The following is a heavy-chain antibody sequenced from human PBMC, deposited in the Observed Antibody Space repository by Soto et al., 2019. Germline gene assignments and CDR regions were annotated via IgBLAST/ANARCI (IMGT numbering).Heavy chain of an antibody. CDR3: ARARGSCSGPSCSLFYFYGPDA. CDR2: IHHSGTT. CDR1: GDSITSGPNL. Sequence: SETLSLTCTVYGDSITSGPNLWSWIRQPPGMALEWIGLIHHSGTTFDKPSFNSRVMISGDTTENKISLKVTSRHPDDTAVYYWARARGSCSGPSCSLFYFYGPDARGKGTKVT. J-gene: IGHJ6*01. V-gene: IGHV4-30-4*01. D-gene: IGHD6-19*01.